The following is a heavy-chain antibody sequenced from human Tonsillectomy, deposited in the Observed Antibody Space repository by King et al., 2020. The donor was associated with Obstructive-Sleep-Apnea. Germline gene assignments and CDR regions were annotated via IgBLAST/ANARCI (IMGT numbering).Heavy chain of an antibody. CDR1: GFTFSSYD. D-gene: IGHD5-24*01. Sequence: QLVQSGGGVVQPGRSLRLSCAASGFTFSSYDMHWVRQAPGKGLEWVAVISYDGSNKYYVDSVKGRFTISRDNSKNTLYVQMNSLRTEDTAVYYCAKVITPNAFDIWGQETMVTVSS. J-gene: IGHJ3*02. V-gene: IGHV3-30*18. CDR2: ISYDGSNK. CDR3: AKVITPNAFDI.